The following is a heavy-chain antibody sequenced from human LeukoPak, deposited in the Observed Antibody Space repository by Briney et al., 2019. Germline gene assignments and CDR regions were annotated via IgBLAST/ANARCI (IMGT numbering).Heavy chain of an antibody. CDR1: GFTFSSNA. CDR2: ISGSGGNT. CDR3: AKSRLVIDY. J-gene: IGHJ4*02. D-gene: IGHD3-9*01. V-gene: IGHV3-23*01. Sequence: GGSLRLSCAASGFTFSSNAMSWVRQAPGKGLEWVSAISGSGGNTYYADSVKGRFTISRDNSMDTLYLQMNSLRAEDTAVYYCAKSRLVIDYWGQGTLVTVSS.